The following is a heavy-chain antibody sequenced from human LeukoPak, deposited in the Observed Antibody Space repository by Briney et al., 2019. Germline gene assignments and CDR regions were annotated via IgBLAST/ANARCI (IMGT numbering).Heavy chain of an antibody. CDR3: TKRVKYGGTWDHFAD. Sequence: GGSLRLSCAASGFTFDNYRMSWVRQAPGKGLEWVSTVNADGGNTYYADSVKGRFTISRDNSKSTLILQMNSLRVDDTALYYCTKRVKYGGTWDHFADWGQGTLATVSS. CDR1: GFTFDNYR. CDR2: VNADGGNT. J-gene: IGHJ4*02. D-gene: IGHD1-26*01. V-gene: IGHV3-23*01.